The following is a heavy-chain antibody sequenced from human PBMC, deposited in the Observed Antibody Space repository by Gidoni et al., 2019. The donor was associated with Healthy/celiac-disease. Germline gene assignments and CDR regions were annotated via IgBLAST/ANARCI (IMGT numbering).Heavy chain of an antibody. CDR2: IKSKTDGGTT. Sequence: EVQLVESGGGLVKPGGSLSFFSASSGFTFSNARMNWVRQAPGKGLEWVGRIKSKTDGGTTDYAAPVKGRFTISRDDLKNTLYLQMNSLKTEDTAVYYCTTEGGSSPGGYYYGMDVWGQGTTVTVSS. CDR1: GFTFSNAR. CDR3: TTEGGSSPGGYYYGMDV. D-gene: IGHD1-26*01. V-gene: IGHV3-15*07. J-gene: IGHJ6*02.